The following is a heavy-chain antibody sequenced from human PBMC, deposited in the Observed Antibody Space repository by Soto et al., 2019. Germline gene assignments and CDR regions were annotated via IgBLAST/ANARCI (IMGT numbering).Heavy chain of an antibody. Sequence: QVQVVESGGGVVQPGRSLRLSCAASGFVFTNYGMHWVRQAPGKGLEWVAFISNDGSKKYYADSVKGRFTISRDNSEKTVYLEMTSLRPDATAVFYCAGDVAMPSGLGRGYWGQGTLVTVSS. J-gene: IGHJ4*02. V-gene: IGHV3-30*03. CDR1: GFVFTNYG. D-gene: IGHD2-15*01. CDR2: ISNDGSKK. CDR3: AGDVAMPSGLGRGY.